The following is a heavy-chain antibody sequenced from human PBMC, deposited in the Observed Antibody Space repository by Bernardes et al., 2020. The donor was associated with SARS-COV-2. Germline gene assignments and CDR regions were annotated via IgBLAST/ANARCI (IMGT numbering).Heavy chain of an antibody. D-gene: IGHD5-18*01. Sequence: ASVEVSCEASGYTLTSYGISWVRQAPGQGLEWMGWISADNVNTNYAQKFQGRVTMTTDTSTSTAYMELRSLRSDDTAVYYCATVVAYSYGGGWLDPWGQGSLVTVSS. CDR2: ISADNVNT. CDR1: GYTLTSYG. V-gene: IGHV1-18*01. J-gene: IGHJ5*02. CDR3: ATVVAYSYGGGWLDP.